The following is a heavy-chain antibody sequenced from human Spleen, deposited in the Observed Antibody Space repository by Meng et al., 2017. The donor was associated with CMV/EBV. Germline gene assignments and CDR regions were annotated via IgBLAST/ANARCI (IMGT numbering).Heavy chain of an antibody. CDR1: GYTFSSFG. CDR2: ISSYNGNT. CDR3: ARDYYYGITGTTGDY. D-gene: IGHD1-7*01. Sequence: ASVKVSCKASGYTFSSFGFSWVRQAPGQGPEWMGWISSYNGNTNYAQKFQGRVTLTTDTYTSTAYMELRSLTSDDTAVYYCARDYYYGITGTTGDYWGQGTLVTVSS. J-gene: IGHJ4*02. V-gene: IGHV1-18*01.